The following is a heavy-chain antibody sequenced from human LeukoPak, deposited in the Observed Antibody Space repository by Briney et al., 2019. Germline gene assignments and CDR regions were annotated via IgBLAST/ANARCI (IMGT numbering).Heavy chain of an antibody. CDR1: GFTFSSYW. J-gene: IGHJ4*02. Sequence: PGGSLRLSCAASGFTFSSYWMSWVRQAPGKGLEWVANIKQDGSEKYYVDSVKGRFTISRDNAKNSLYLQMNSLRAEDTAVYYCARDRGAGLLWFGEFDYWGQGTLVTVSS. V-gene: IGHV3-7*01. CDR2: IKQDGSEK. CDR3: ARDRGAGLLWFGEFDY. D-gene: IGHD3-10*01.